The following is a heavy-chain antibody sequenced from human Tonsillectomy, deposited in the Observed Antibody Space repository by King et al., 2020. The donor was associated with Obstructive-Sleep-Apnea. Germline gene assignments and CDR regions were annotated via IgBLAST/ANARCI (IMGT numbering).Heavy chain of an antibody. V-gene: IGHV3-21*06. CDR2: ISAGSSQL. CDR1: GFSFSRYS. Sequence: VQLVESGGGLVKPGGSLRLSCAASGFSFSRYSMNWVRQAPGKGLEWVSFISAGSSQLHYADSLKGRFTISRDDAKNSLYLQMNSLRAEDTAVYNCAREQCGNDCFQIDFWGQGTLVTVSS. CDR3: AREQCGNDCFQIDF. J-gene: IGHJ4*02. D-gene: IGHD2-21*02.